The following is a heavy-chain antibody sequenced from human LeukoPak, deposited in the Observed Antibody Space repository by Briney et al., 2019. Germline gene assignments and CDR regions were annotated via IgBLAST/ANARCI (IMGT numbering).Heavy chain of an antibody. V-gene: IGHV4-34*01. CDR3: ARATMGNYYYYYYMDV. CDR2: INHSGST. J-gene: IGHJ6*03. D-gene: IGHD3-10*01. Sequence: SETLSLTCAVYGGSFSGYYWSWIRQPPGKGLEWIGEINHSGSTSYNPSLKSRVTISVDTSKNQFSLKLSSVTAADTAVYYCARATMGNYYYYYYMDVWGKGTTVTVSS. CDR1: GGSFSGYY.